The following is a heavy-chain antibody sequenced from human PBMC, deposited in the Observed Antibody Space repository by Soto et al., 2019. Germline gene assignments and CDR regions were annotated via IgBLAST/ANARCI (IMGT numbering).Heavy chain of an antibody. J-gene: IGHJ3*02. V-gene: IGHV3-73*01. CDR1: GFTFSGSA. CDR2: IRSKANSYAT. D-gene: IGHD1-1*01. Sequence: PGGSLRLSCAASGFTFSGSAMHWVRQASGKGLEWVGRIRSKANSYATAYAASVKGRFTISRDDSKNTAYLQMNSLKTEDTAVYYCTRHEDWNDSGFDAFDIWGQGTMVTVSS. CDR3: TRHEDWNDSGFDAFDI.